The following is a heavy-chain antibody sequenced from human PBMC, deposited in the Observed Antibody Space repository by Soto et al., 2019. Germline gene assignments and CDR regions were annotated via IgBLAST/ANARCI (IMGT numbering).Heavy chain of an antibody. CDR3: ARDGGRHSGGIDY. V-gene: IGHV1-69*01. CDR1: GGTFSSYS. Sequence: QVQLVQSGAELKKPGASVKVSCKASGGTFSSYSINWVRQAPGQGLEWMGEIIPSFGTANYAQKFQGRVTMTADESTSTAYMELSSLRSEDTAVYYCARDGGRHSGGIDYWGQGTLVTVSS. CDR2: IIPSFGTA. D-gene: IGHD1-26*01. J-gene: IGHJ4*02.